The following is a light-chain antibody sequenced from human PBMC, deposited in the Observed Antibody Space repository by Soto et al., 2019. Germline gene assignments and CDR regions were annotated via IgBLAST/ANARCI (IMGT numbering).Light chain of an antibody. J-gene: IGKJ1*01. Sequence: EIVMTQSPATLSLSPGERATLSCRASERLTGNLAWYQHRPGQAPRLLIYEVSTRATYIPARFSGRGSRTEFTLTISSLQSEDSEVYYCQQYQDWPRTLGQGTKVDIK. V-gene: IGKV3-15*01. CDR3: QQYQDWPRT. CDR2: EVS. CDR1: ERLTGN.